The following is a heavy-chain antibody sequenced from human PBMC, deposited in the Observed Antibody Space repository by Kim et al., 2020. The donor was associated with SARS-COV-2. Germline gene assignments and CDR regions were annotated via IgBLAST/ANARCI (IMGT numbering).Heavy chain of an antibody. CDR1: GFTFNNYA. CDR3: AKVTSGSSGWFEYFQH. CDR2: IRDSGGST. Sequence: GGSLRLSCAASGFTFNNYAMSSVRQAPGKGLEWVSGIRDSGGSTKYADSVKGRFSISRDNSKNTLYLQMDSLRAEDTAVYYCAKVTSGSSGWFEYFQHWGQGTLVTVSS. J-gene: IGHJ1*01. D-gene: IGHD6-19*01. V-gene: IGHV3-23*01.